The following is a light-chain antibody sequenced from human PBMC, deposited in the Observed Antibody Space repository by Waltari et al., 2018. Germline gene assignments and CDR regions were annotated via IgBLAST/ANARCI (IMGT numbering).Light chain of an antibody. V-gene: IGKV1-5*03. CDR2: RAS. J-gene: IGKJ1*01. CDR1: QSISYW. Sequence: DIQMAQSPSTLAASVGDRVTITCRASQSISYWLAWYQQKPGPAPKLLIYRASNLIDGVPSRFSGRGAWTEFTLTIDSLQPDDFATYFCQQYSGSPPWTFGQGTKVEIK. CDR3: QQYSGSPPWT.